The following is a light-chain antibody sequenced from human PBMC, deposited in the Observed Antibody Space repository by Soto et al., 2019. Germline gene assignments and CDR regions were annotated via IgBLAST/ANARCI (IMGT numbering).Light chain of an antibody. J-gene: IGKJ5*01. CDR1: ETISTN. CDR3: QQLNYWPRIT. Sequence: EIVLTQSPATLSVSPGERATLSCRATETISTNLAWFQRKPGQPPRLLIYGASTRASGIPPRFSGSGSGTDFTLTISSLQSEDFAVYYCQQLNYWPRITFGQGTRLEIK. CDR2: GAS. V-gene: IGKV3-15*01.